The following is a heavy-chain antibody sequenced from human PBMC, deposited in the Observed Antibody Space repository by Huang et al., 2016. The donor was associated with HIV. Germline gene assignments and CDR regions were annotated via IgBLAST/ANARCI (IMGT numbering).Heavy chain of an antibody. CDR2: ISYDGSNQ. V-gene: IGHV3-30*04. D-gene: IGHD3-10*01. J-gene: IGHJ4*02. CDR3: ARGSAGVLWFGEM. CDR1: GFTFSSYA. Sequence: QERLVESGGGVVQPGRSLRLSCAASGFTFSSYAMHWVRQAPGKGLEGVAVISYDGSNQHYVDSGKGRFTISRDNSKKRLYLQMNSLRMGDTAVYYCARGSAGVLWFGEMWGQGTLVTVSS.